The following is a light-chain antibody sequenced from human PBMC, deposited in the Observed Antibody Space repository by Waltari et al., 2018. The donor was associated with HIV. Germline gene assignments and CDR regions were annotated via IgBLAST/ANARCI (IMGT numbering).Light chain of an antibody. Sequence: EIVLTQSPGTLSLSAGRLATLSCKTSQSVSSSPVAWVQQRPGKAPMLLISGAYNMDTEIPDRFSGSGSVTDFTLTINRLEPEDSAVCYCQHFGGSSGLTFGGGTKVEIK. J-gene: IGKJ4*01. CDR3: QHFGGSSGLT. CDR1: QSVSSSP. CDR2: GAY. V-gene: IGKV3-20*01.